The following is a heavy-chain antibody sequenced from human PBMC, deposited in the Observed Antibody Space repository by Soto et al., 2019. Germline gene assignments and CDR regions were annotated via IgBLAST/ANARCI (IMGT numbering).Heavy chain of an antibody. V-gene: IGHV4-31*03. D-gene: IGHD5-18*01. CDR1: GGSISSGGYY. Sequence: QVQLQESGPGLVKPSQTLSLTCTVSGGSISSGGYYWSWIRQHPGKGLEWIGYVYYSGSTYYNPSLKSRVTISVDTSKSQFSRKLSSVTAADTAVYYCARRRDTYYCYGMDVWGQGSTVTVSS. J-gene: IGHJ6*02. CDR3: ARRRDTYYCYGMDV. CDR2: VYYSGST.